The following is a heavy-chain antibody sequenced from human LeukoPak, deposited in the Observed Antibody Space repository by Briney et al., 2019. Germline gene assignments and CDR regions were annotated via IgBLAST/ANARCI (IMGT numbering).Heavy chain of an antibody. CDR2: TNPNNGGT. V-gene: IGHV1-2*02. D-gene: IGHD5-24*01. CDR3: ARGDSYNDLDY. CDR1: GYTFTGYY. J-gene: IGHJ4*02. Sequence: ASVKVSCKASGYTFTGYYMHWVRQAPGQGLELMGWTNPNNGGTNYAQNFQGRVTMTRDTSISTAYMELSSLRSDDTAVYYCARGDSYNDLDYWGQGTLVTVSS.